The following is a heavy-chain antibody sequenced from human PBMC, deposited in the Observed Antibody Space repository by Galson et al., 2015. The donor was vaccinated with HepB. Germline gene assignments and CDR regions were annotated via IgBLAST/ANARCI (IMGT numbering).Heavy chain of an antibody. CDR2: IYAGGTT. Sequence: SLRLSCAASGITVNTKYMSWVRQAPGKGLEWVSFIYAGGTTYDADSVKGRFTISKDNSKNTLYLQMNSLRAEDTAVYYCATWDTAKVGFDYWGQGTLVTVSS. CDR3: ATWDTAKVGFDY. D-gene: IGHD5-18*01. J-gene: IGHJ4*02. V-gene: IGHV3-66*01. CDR1: GITVNTKY.